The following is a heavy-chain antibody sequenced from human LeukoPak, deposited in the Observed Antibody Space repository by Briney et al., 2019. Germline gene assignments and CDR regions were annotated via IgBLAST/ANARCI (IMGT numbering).Heavy chain of an antibody. V-gene: IGHV3-64D*09. Sequence: GGSLSLSCSASGFTFSSYAMHWVRQAPGKGLEYVSAISSYGGSTYYADSVKGRFTISRDNSKNTLYLQMSSLRAEDTAVYYCVKDRGLRFLEWLLLNWGQGTLVTVSS. CDR3: VKDRGLRFLEWLLLN. CDR1: GFTFSSYA. CDR2: ISSYGGST. J-gene: IGHJ4*02. D-gene: IGHD3-3*01.